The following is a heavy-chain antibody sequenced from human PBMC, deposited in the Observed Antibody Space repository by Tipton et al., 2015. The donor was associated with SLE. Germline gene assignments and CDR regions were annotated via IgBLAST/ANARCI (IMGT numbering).Heavy chain of an antibody. CDR3: ARDNGWGHSSWEGAFHDY. CDR1: GYTFTNYG. CDR2: ISAYNGNT. J-gene: IGHJ4*02. V-gene: IGHV1-18*04. D-gene: IGHD6-13*01. Sequence: VQLVQSGAEVKKPGASVKVSCKASGYTFTNYGISWVRQAPGQGLEWMGWISAYNGNTNYAQKLQGRVTMTTDTSTSTAYMELRSLRSDDTAVYYCARDNGWGHSSWEGAFHDYWGQGTLVTVSS.